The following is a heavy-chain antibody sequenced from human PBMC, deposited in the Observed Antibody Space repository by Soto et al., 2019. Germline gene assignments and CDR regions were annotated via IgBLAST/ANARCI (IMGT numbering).Heavy chain of an antibody. J-gene: IGHJ4*02. Sequence: QITLNASGPTVVRPTEPLTLTCRFSGFSLTTSGVGVGWIRQSPGKAPEWLALIYWDDDKRYSASMKSRLTLTKDTSKNQVVLTVSHSDPTDTATYYCAHRVLRTVFGLVTTTAIYSDFWGQGTPGAVAS. V-gene: IGHV2-5*02. D-gene: IGHD3-3*01. CDR1: GFSLTTSGVG. CDR3: AHRVLRTVFGLVTTTAIYSDF. CDR2: IYWDDDK.